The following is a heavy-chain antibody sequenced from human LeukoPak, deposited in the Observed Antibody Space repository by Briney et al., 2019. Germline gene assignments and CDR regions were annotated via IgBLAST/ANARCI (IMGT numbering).Heavy chain of an antibody. V-gene: IGHV3-74*01. CDR1: GFTFRSYW. CDR3: ARDVTYSRSYHDVCDV. J-gene: IGHJ3*01. Sequence: GGSLRLSCAASGFTFRSYWMHWVRQAPGKGLVWVSRINSDGSRTNYADSVKGRFTVSRDNAKNTLYLQMNSLRAEDTAVYYCARDVTYSRSYHDVCDVWGQGTMVTVSS. D-gene: IGHD1-26*01. CDR2: INSDGSRT.